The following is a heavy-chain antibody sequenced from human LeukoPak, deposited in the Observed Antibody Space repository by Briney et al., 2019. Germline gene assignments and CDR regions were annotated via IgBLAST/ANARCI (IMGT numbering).Heavy chain of an antibody. CDR2: IYYSGST. Sequence: SSETLSLTCTVSGGSISSYYWSWIRQPPGKGLEWIGYIYYSGSTNYNPSLKSRLTISLDASKNQFSLKLSSVTAADTAVCYCARSTWLLDKWGQGTLVTVTS. CDR3: ARSTWLLDK. CDR1: GGSISSYY. J-gene: IGHJ4*02. V-gene: IGHV4-59*01. D-gene: IGHD3-22*01.